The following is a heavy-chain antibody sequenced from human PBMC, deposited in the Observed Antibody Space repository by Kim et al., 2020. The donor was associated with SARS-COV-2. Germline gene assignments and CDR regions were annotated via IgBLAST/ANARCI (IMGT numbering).Heavy chain of an antibody. CDR3: AKIGAGFSFGNGIDV. D-gene: IGHD3-16*01. CDR1: GFSFGGYS. J-gene: IGHJ6*02. Sequence: GGSLRLSCVASGFSFGGYSLHWVRQTPGKGLEGVAVISHDGQRKYESESVKGRFFISRDNSKNTLYLQMDSLRPEDTAVYYCAKIGAGFSFGNGIDVWGQGTTAIVSS. V-gene: IGHV3-30*18. CDR2: ISHDGQRK.